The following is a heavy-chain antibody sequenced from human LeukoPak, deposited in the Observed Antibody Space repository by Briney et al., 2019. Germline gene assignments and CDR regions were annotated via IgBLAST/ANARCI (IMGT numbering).Heavy chain of an antibody. D-gene: IGHD3-22*01. V-gene: IGHV3-23*01. Sequence: QTGGSLRLSCAASGFTFSSYAMSWVRQAPGKGLEWVSAISGSGGSTYYADSVKGRFTISRDNSKNTLYLQMNSLRAEDTAVYYCAKSKIYYDSSPFDYWGQGTLVTVSS. CDR3: AKSKIYYDSSPFDY. CDR2: ISGSGGST. J-gene: IGHJ4*02. CDR1: GFTFSSYA.